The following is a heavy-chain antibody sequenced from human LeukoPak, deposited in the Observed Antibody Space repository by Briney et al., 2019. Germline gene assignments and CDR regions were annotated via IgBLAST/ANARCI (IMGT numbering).Heavy chain of an antibody. CDR3: AKAQHSSTWGYFDS. CDR1: GFTFSSYS. D-gene: IGHD6-13*01. V-gene: IGHV3-21*04. Sequence: PGGSLRLSCAASGFTFSSYSMNWARQAPGKGLEWVSTISSSSSYIYYADSVKGRFTISRDNAKNPLYLQMNSLRAEDTAVYYRAKAQHSSTWGYFDSWGQGTLVTVSS. J-gene: IGHJ4*02. CDR2: ISSSSSYI.